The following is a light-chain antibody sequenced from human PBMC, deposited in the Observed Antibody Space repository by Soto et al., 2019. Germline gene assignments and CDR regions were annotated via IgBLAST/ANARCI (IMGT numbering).Light chain of an antibody. V-gene: IGLV2-14*01. CDR1: SSDVGGYNY. J-gene: IGLJ3*02. Sequence: QSVLTQPASVSGYPGQSITISCTGTSSDVGGYNYVSWYQQHPGKAPKLMIYEVSTRPSGVSDRFSGSKSGNTASLTISGLQAEDEADYYCSSFTRSSTWVFGGGTKLTVL. CDR2: EVS. CDR3: SSFTRSSTWV.